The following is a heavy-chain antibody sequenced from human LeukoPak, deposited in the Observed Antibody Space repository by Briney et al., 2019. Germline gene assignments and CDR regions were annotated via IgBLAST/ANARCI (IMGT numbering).Heavy chain of an antibody. CDR3: ARKAPYCGGDCLVGSISDAFDI. CDR1: GFTFSDYY. D-gene: IGHD2-21*01. V-gene: IGHV3-11*01. CDR2: ISSSGSTI. J-gene: IGHJ3*02. Sequence: GGSLRLSCAASGFTFSDYYMSWIRQAPGKGLEWVSYISSSGSTIFYADSVKGRFTFSRTNAKNSLYLQMNSLRAEDTAVYYCARKAPYCGGDCLVGSISDAFDIWGQGIMVTVSS.